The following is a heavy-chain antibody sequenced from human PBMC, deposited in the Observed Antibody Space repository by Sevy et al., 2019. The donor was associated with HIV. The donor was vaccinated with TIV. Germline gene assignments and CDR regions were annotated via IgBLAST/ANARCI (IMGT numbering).Heavy chain of an antibody. V-gene: IGHV3-74*01. J-gene: IGHJ2*01. CDR2: INTEGSST. CDR1: GFTFSGHW. CDR3: ARDTYFDL. Sequence: GGSRRLSCAGSGFTFSGHWMHWVRQAPGKGLVWVSRINTEGSSTDYADSVKGRCTISRDNTKNTLYLQMSSLRVEDTAVYYCARDTYFDLWGRGTLVTVSS.